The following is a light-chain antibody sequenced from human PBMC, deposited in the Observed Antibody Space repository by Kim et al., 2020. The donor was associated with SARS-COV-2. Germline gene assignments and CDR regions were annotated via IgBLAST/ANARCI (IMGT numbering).Light chain of an antibody. V-gene: IGLV3-21*04. J-gene: IGLJ3*02. CDR2: YDG. CDR3: QVWHTRTDGV. Sequence: AQGQPATMTCWGDKIGSKSVHWYQQKPGQAPVLVIHYDGQRPSGIPERFSGSNSGNTATLTISRVEAGDEADYSCQVWHTRTDGVFGGGTQLTVL. CDR1: KIGSKS.